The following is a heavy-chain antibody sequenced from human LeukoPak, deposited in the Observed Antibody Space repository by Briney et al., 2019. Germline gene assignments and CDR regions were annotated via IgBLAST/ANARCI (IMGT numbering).Heavy chain of an antibody. Sequence: TGGSLRLSCAASGFTFSSYWMHWVRQAPGKGLVWVSHINNDESSTSYADSVRGRFTISRDNSKNTLYLQMNSLRAEDTAVYYCAKGTYYYDSSGYSDIDYWGQGTLVTVSS. J-gene: IGHJ4*02. CDR3: AKGTYYYDSSGYSDIDY. CDR1: GFTFSSYW. CDR2: INNDESST. D-gene: IGHD3-22*01. V-gene: IGHV3-74*01.